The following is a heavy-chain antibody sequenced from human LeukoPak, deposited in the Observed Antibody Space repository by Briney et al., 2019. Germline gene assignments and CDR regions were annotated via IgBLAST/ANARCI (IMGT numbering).Heavy chain of an antibody. D-gene: IGHD6-13*01. Sequence: GRSLRLARAASGFTFSSSGMQWGRQAPGKGLDWVAVISYDGSNKYYADSVKGRFTISRDNSKNTLYLQMNSLTAEDTAVYYCAKGSSCYVWVLADYWGQGTLVTVSS. CDR2: ISYDGSNK. V-gene: IGHV3-30*18. J-gene: IGHJ4*02. CDR1: GFTFSSSG. CDR3: AKGSSCYVWVLADY.